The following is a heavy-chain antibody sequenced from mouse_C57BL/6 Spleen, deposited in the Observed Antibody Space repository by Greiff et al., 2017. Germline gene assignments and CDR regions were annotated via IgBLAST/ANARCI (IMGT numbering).Heavy chain of an antibody. CDR3: ARSPYSFYYFDY. D-gene: IGHD2-10*01. V-gene: IGHV5-6*01. Sequence: EVQVVESGGDLVKPGGSLKLSCAASGFTFSSYGMSWVRQTPDKRLEWVATISSGGSYTYYPDSVKGRFTISRDNAKNTLYLQMSSLKSEDTAMYYCARSPYSFYYFDYWGQGTTLTVSS. J-gene: IGHJ2*01. CDR2: ISSGGSYT. CDR1: GFTFSSYG.